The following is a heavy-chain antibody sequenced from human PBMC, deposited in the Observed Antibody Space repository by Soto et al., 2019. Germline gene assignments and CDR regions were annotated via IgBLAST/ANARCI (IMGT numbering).Heavy chain of an antibody. CDR1: GITFSTYA. D-gene: IGHD5-12*01. V-gene: IGHV1-3*01. Sequence: QVQLVQSGAEVKKPGASVKVSCKASGITFSTYAIHWVRQAPGQGLEWMGWINAGNGNTRHSQKFQGRVTLTRDTSASTTYMDLSSLRSEDTAIYYCARAISGYVTWGQGTLVTVSS. J-gene: IGHJ4*02. CDR3: ARAISGYVT. CDR2: INAGNGNT.